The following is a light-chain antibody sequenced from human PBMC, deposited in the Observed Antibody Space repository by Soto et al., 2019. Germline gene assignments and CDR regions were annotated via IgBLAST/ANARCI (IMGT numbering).Light chain of an antibody. CDR3: QSLGAGIQV. V-gene: IGLV4-69*01. CDR1: SGHSTYA. CDR2: INYDGTH. Sequence: QAVVTQSPSASASLGASVKLTCTLSSGHSTYAIAWHQQQSEKGPRFLMKINYDGTHSKGDGFFDRFSGSSSGAERHLTISRLQSEDGADYYCQSLGAGIQVFGGGTQVAVL. J-gene: IGLJ3*02.